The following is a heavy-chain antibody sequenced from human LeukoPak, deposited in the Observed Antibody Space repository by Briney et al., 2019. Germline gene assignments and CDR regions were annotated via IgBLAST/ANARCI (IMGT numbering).Heavy chain of an antibody. CDR3: AKLPPADGSFDS. CDR2: IYSSGST. V-gene: IGHV4-4*07. CDR1: GGSINDYY. D-gene: IGHD5-24*01. J-gene: IGHJ4*02. Sequence: SETLSLTCTVSGGSINDYYWNWIRQPADKGLEWMWRIYSSGSTYYNPSLKSRVTMSVDTSKNQFSLTLKTVTAADTAVYYCAKLPPADGSFDSWGQGTLVTVSS.